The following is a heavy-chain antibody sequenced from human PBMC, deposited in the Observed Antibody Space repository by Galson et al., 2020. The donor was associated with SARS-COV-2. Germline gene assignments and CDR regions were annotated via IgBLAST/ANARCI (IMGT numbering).Heavy chain of an antibody. Sequence: ASETLSLTCNVFNGSLNSYYWSWIRQPPGKGLEWIGYLYYSGSTNYNPSLKGRVTTSYNPSLKSRVTISLDTSKNQFSLKLSSVTPADTAVYYCGRGEGYGDYGGGYWGQGTLVTVSS. J-gene: IGHJ4*02. D-gene: IGHD4-17*01. CDR1: NGSLNSYY. CDR2: LYYSGST. CDR3: GRGEGYGDYGGGY. V-gene: IGHV4-59*01.